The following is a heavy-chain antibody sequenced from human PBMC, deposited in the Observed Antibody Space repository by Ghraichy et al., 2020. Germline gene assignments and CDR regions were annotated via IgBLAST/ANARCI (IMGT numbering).Heavy chain of an antibody. CDR3: ASQGYCGGDCYTSRNWFDP. D-gene: IGHD2-21*01. Sequence: SQTLSLTCAVYGGSFSGYYWSWIRQPPGKGLEWIGEINHSGSTNYNPSLKSRVTISVDTSKNQFSLKLSSVTAADTAVYYCASQGYCGGDCYTSRNWFDPWGQGTLVTVSS. CDR2: INHSGST. J-gene: IGHJ5*02. V-gene: IGHV4-34*01. CDR1: GGSFSGYY.